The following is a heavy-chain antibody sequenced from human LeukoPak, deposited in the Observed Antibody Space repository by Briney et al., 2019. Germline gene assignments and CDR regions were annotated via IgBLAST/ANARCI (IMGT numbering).Heavy chain of an antibody. V-gene: IGHV1-2*02. Sequence: ASVKVSCKASGCTFTGYYMHWVRQAPGQGLEWMGGINPNSGGTNYAQKFQGRVTMTRDTSISTAYMELSRLRSDDTAAYYFAIENDAFDIWGQGTMVTVSS. J-gene: IGHJ3*02. CDR1: GCTFTGYY. CDR3: AIENDAFDI. CDR2: INPNSGGT.